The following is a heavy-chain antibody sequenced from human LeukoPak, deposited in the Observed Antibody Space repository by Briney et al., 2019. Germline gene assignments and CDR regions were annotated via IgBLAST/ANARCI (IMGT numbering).Heavy chain of an antibody. CDR1: GYSLTSYW. CDR2: IYPGDSDT. Sequence: GESLKISCKGSGYSLTSYWIGWVRQMPGKGLGWMGIIYPGDSDTRYSPSFQGQVTISADKSISTAYLQWSSLKASDTAMYYCARRTMVRGVILFDYWGQGTLVTVSS. V-gene: IGHV5-51*01. D-gene: IGHD3-10*01. J-gene: IGHJ4*02. CDR3: ARRTMVRGVILFDY.